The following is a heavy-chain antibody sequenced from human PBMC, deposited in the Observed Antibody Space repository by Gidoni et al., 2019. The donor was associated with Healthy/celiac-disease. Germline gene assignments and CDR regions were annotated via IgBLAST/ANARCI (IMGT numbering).Heavy chain of an antibody. CDR3: AKDHQGWFDP. V-gene: IGHV3-23*01. Sequence: GGSTYYADSVKGRFTISRDNSKNTLYLQMNSLRAEDTAVYYCAKDHQGWFDPWGQGTLVTVSS. J-gene: IGHJ5*02. CDR2: GGST.